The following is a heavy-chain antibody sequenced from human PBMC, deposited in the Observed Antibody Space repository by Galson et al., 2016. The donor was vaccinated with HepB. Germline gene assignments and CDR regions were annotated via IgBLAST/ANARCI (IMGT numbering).Heavy chain of an antibody. CDR2: ISSRSTYL. D-gene: IGHD4-23*01. Sequence: SLRLSCAASGFTFSNYNMNWIRQSPGRGLEWIASISSRSTYLYYSDSMKGRFVLSRDNAQSSLHLDVDSLTVKDTAIYYCAADYGGNSGYFHYWGQGTLVTVSS. V-gene: IGHV3-21*01. CDR3: AADYGGNSGYFHY. CDR1: GFTFSNYN. J-gene: IGHJ1*01.